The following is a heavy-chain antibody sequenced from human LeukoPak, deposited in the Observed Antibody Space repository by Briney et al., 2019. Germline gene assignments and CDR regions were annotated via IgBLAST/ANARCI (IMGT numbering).Heavy chain of an antibody. Sequence: ASVKVSCKASGYTFTSYGISWVRQAPGQGLEWMGWISAYNGNTNYALKLQGRVTMTTDTSTSTAYMELRSLRSDDTAVYYCASYSPGRWYEGYWGQGTLVTVSS. J-gene: IGHJ4*02. CDR3: ASYSPGRWYEGY. CDR1: GYTFTSYG. CDR2: ISAYNGNT. D-gene: IGHD6-13*01. V-gene: IGHV1-18*01.